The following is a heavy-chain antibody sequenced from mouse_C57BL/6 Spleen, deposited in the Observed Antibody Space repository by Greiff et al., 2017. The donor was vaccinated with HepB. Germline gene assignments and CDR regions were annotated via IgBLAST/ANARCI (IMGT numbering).Heavy chain of an antibody. CDR1: GYTFTSYW. CDR3: ARNYYGSSSGYFDV. Sequence: QVQLQQPGAELVKPGASVKMSCKASGYTFTSYWITWVKQRPGQGLEWIGDIYPGSGSTNYNEKFKSKATLTVDTSSSTAYMQLSSLTSEDSAVYYWARNYYGSSSGYFDVWGTGTTVTVSS. CDR2: IYPGSGST. J-gene: IGHJ1*03. D-gene: IGHD1-1*01. V-gene: IGHV1-55*01.